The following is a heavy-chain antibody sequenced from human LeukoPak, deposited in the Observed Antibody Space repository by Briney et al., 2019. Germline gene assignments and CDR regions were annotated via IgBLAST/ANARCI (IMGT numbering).Heavy chain of an antibody. Sequence: PGGSLRLSCAASEFTFSSYAMSWARQAPGKGLEWVSAISGSGGSTYYADSVKGRFTISRDNSKNTLYLQMNSLRAEDTAVYYCAKARGYSGSFDYWGQGTLVTVSS. D-gene: IGHD5-12*01. V-gene: IGHV3-23*01. J-gene: IGHJ4*02. CDR3: AKARGYSGSFDY. CDR2: ISGSGGST. CDR1: EFTFSSYA.